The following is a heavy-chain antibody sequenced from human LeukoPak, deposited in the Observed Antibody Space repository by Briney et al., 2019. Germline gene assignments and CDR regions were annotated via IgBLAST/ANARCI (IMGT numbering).Heavy chain of an antibody. CDR2: IYYSGST. D-gene: IGHD6-13*01. CDR3: AREGKVDGSSWSPFDY. CDR1: GGSISSGGYY. J-gene: IGHJ4*02. V-gene: IGHV4-31*03. Sequence: PSQTLSLTCTVSGGSISSGGYYWSWIRQHPGKGLEWIGYIYYSGSTYYNPSLKSRVTISVDTSKNQFSLKLSSVTAADTAVYYCAREGKVDGSSWSPFDYWGQGTLVTVSS.